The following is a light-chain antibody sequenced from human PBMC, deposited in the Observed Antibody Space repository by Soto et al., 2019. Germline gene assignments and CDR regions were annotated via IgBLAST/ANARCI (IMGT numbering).Light chain of an antibody. Sequence: DIRMTQSPASLSSSLGDRATIIWRASQSVSTRLAWYQQKPGKAPKVLIYDASSWAGGVPSRFTGSGSGTEFTLTINSLKPDDFATYYCQQYSVYWTFGQGTKVDIK. CDR1: QSVSTR. CDR2: DAS. CDR3: QQYSVYWT. V-gene: IGKV1-5*02. J-gene: IGKJ1*01.